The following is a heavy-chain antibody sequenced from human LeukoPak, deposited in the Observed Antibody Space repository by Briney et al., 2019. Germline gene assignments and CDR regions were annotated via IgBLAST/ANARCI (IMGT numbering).Heavy chain of an antibody. CDR3: ARVMVYSYGYFDY. CDR2: ISSSSSYI. V-gene: IGHV3-21*01. Sequence: MSGGSLRLSCAASGFTFSCYSMNWVRQAPGKGLEWVSSISSSSSYIYYADSVKGRFTISRDNAKNSLYLQMNSLRAEDTAVYYCARVMVYSYGYFDYWGQGTLVTVSS. D-gene: IGHD5-18*01. J-gene: IGHJ4*02. CDR1: GFTFSCYS.